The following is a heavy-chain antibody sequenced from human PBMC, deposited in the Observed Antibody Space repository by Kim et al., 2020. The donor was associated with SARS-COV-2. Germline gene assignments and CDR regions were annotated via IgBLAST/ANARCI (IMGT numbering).Heavy chain of an antibody. V-gene: IGHV3-33*05. CDR3: ARDRVQWGTYYYYYGMDV. J-gene: IGHJ6*02. CDR1: GFTFSSYG. Sequence: GGSLRLSCAASGFTFSSYGMHWVRQAPGKGLEWVAVISYDGSNKYYADSVKGRFTISRDNSKNTLYLQMNSLRAEDTALYYCARDRVQWGTYYYYYGMDVWGQGTTVTVSS. D-gene: IGHD1-1*01. CDR2: ISYDGSNK.